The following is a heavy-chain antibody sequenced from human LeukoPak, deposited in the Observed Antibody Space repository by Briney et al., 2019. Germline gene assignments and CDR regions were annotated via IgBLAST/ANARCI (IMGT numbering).Heavy chain of an antibody. D-gene: IGHD6-6*01. CDR3: VKDTGRSSSSDY. V-gene: IGHV3-23*01. CDR1: GFTFSSYA. Sequence: GGSLRLSCAASGFTFSSYAMSWVRQAPGQGLEWVSAISGSGGSTYYADSVKGRFTISRDNSKNTLYRQMNSLRAEDTAVYYCVKDTGRSSSSDYWGQGTLVTVSS. CDR2: ISGSGGST. J-gene: IGHJ4*02.